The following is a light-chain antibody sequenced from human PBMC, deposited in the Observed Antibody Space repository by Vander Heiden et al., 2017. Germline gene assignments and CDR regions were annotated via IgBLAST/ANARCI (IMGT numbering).Light chain of an antibody. J-gene: IGLJ1*01. Sequence: QSALTQPRSVSGSPGQSVPIPCTGTSSDVGGYNYVSGYQQHPGKAPKLMIYDVSKRPSGVPDRFSGSKSGNTASLTISGLQAEDEADYYCCSYAGSYTFYVFGTGTKVTVL. CDR3: CSYAGSYTFYV. CDR2: DVS. V-gene: IGLV2-11*01. CDR1: SSDVGGYNY.